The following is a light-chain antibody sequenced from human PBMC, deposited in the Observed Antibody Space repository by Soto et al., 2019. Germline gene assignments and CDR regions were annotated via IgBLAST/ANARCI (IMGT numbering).Light chain of an antibody. CDR3: QQYNSYPWT. Sequence: DIQMTQSPSTLSASVGDRVTITCRASQSIRSWLAWYQQKPGKAPKLLIYKASSVESGVPSRFSGSGSGTESTLTISSLQPDDFATYYCQQYNSYPWTFGQGTKVEIK. J-gene: IGKJ1*01. V-gene: IGKV1-5*03. CDR2: KAS. CDR1: QSIRSW.